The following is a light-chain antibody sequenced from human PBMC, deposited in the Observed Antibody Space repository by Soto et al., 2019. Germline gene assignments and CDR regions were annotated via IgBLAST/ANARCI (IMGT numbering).Light chain of an antibody. CDR2: DVS. J-gene: IGLJ2*01. V-gene: IGLV2-14*01. CDR3: SSYTGRSTHVV. Sequence: QSALTQPASVSGSPGQSITISCTGTSSDVGGYNYVSWYQQHPGKAPKFMIYDVSNRPSGVSDRFSGSKSGNTASLTISGLQAEDEADYYCSSYTGRSTHVVFGGGTQLTVL. CDR1: SSDVGGYNY.